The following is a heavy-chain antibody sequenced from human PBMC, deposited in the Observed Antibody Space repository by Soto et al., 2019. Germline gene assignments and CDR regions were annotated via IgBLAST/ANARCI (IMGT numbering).Heavy chain of an antibody. J-gene: IGHJ4*02. CDR2: IYTSGST. V-gene: IGHV4-4*07. CDR3: ARDGPYYDFWSGYYEALAPYYFDY. CDR1: GGSISSYY. D-gene: IGHD3-3*01. Sequence: SETLSLTCTVSGGSISSYYWSWIRQPAGKGLEWIGRIYTSGSTNYNPSLKSRVTMSVDTSKNQFSLKLSSVTAADTAVYYCARDGPYYDFWSGYYEALAPYYFDYWGQGTLVTVSS.